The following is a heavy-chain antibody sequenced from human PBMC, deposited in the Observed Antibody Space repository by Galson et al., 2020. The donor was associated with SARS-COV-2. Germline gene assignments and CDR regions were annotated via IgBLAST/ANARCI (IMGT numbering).Heavy chain of an antibody. D-gene: IGHD3-10*01. CDR3: AKDRATIGSLWFGEFYYYYYMDV. J-gene: IGHJ6*03. V-gene: IGHV3-23*01. Sequence: APGKGLEWVSAISGSGGSTYYADSVKGRFTISRDNSKNTLYLQMNSLRAEDTAVYYCAKDRATIGSLWFGEFYYYYYMDVWGKGTTVTVSS. CDR2: ISGSGGST.